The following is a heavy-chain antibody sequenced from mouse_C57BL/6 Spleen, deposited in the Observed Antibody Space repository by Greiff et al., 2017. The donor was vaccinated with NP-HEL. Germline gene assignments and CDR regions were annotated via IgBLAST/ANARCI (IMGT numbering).Heavy chain of an antibody. D-gene: IGHD2-12*01. CDR1: GYTFPDYY. CDR2: IYPGSGNT. Sequence: QESGPELVKPGASVKISCKASGYTFPDYYINWVKQRPGQGLEWIGWIYPGSGNTKYNEKFKGKATLTVDTSSSTAYMQLSSLTSEDSAVYFCARGPLYYSPYWYFDVWGTGTTVTVSS. CDR3: ARGPLYYSPYWYFDV. V-gene: IGHV1-84*01. J-gene: IGHJ1*03.